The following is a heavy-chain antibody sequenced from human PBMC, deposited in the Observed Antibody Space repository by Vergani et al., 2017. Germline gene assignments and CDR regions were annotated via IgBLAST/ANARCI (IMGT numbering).Heavy chain of an antibody. Sequence: QVHLQQRGAGVLKPSETLSLTCGVIGGSLSGYFWSWIRQPPGRGVAWIGVITAIGSAKYSPSATSRVTISVDTSRGEFTLTVTSVTAADTGLYFCASRRPRLNLGSKSNAGTFDSWGQGTLVTVSS. CDR2: ITAIGSA. D-gene: IGHD3-10*01. J-gene: IGHJ4*02. CDR3: ASRRPRLNLGSKSNAGTFDS. CDR1: GGSLSGYF. V-gene: IGHV4-34*02.